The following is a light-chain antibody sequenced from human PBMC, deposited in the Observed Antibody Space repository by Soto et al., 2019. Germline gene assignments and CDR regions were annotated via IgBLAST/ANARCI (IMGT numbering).Light chain of an antibody. CDR3: QSYDSSLSGYV. CDR1: SSNIGAGYD. V-gene: IGLV1-40*01. J-gene: IGLJ1*01. CDR2: GNN. Sequence: QSVLVQPPSVSGAPGQRVTISCTGSSSNIGAGYDVHWYQLLPGTAPKLLIYGNNNRPSGVPDRFSGSKSGTSASLAITGLQAEDEADYYCQSYDSSLSGYVFGTGTKVTVL.